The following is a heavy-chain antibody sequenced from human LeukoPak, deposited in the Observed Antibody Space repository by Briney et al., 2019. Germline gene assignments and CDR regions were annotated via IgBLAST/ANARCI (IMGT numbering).Heavy chain of an antibody. V-gene: IGHV3-53*01. CDR2: IYSGGST. J-gene: IGHJ3*02. D-gene: IGHD5-12*01. CDR3: ARVLHSGYGYDAFDI. CDR1: GFTVSSNY. Sequence: GGSLRLPCAASGFTVSSNYMSWVRQAPGKGLEWVSVIYSGGSTYYADSVKGRFTISRDNSKNTLYLQMNSLRAEDTAVYYCARVLHSGYGYDAFDIWGQGTTVTVSS.